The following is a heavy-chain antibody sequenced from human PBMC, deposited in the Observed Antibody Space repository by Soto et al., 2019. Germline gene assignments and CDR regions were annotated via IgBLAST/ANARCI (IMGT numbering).Heavy chain of an antibody. CDR2: ISYDGSNK. CDR1: GFNLSSYW. CDR3: ASPEVYDSLEYDP. Sequence: PGGSLRLSCAASGFNLSSYWMHWIRQAPGKGLEWVAVISYDGSNKYYADSVKGRFTISRDNSKNTLYLQMNSLRAEDTAVYYCASPEVYDSLEYDPWGQGTLVTVSS. J-gene: IGHJ5*02. V-gene: IGHV3-30*03. D-gene: IGHD5-12*01.